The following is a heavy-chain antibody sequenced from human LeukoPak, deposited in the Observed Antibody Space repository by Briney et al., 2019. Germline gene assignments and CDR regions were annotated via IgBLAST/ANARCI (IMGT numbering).Heavy chain of an antibody. CDR2: IYPGDSDT. Sequence: GESLQISCKGSGYSFTSYWIGWVRQMPGKGLERMGIIYPGDSDTRYSPSFQGQVTISADKSISTAYLQWSSLKASDTAMYYCARVTYYYDSSGYAIWIFDPWGQGTLVTVSS. V-gene: IGHV5-51*01. CDR3: ARVTYYYDSSGYAIWIFDP. CDR1: GYSFTSYW. D-gene: IGHD3-22*01. J-gene: IGHJ5*02.